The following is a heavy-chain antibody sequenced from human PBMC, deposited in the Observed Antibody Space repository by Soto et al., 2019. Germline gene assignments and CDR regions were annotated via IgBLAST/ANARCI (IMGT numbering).Heavy chain of an antibody. CDR1: GFNLDDYA. V-gene: IGHV3-49*04. Sequence: GGSLRLSCTTSGFNLDDYALNWVRQAPGKGLGWVGFCRSNAYGGTREYAASVKDKFSIARDDSKSSTHLQMNSLKIEDTAVYYCTRSEINMRVDDAFDIWGQGTMVTVSS. D-gene: IGHD2-15*01. CDR3: TRSEINMRVDDAFDI. J-gene: IGHJ3*02. CDR2: CRSNAYGGTR.